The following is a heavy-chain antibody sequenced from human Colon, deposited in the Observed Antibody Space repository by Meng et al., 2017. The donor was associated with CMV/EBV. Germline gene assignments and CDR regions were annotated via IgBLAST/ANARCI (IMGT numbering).Heavy chain of an antibody. J-gene: IGHJ4*02. CDR1: GFTFDDYT. V-gene: IGHV3-7*01. Sequence: GGSLRLSCAASGFTFDDYTMHWVRQAPGKGLEWVANIKQDGSEKFYVDSVKGRFTISRDNAKNSLYLQMNSLRGDDTAVYYCGRNRVDYWGQGTLVTVSS. CDR3: GRNRVDY. D-gene: IGHD3-10*01. CDR2: IKQDGSEK.